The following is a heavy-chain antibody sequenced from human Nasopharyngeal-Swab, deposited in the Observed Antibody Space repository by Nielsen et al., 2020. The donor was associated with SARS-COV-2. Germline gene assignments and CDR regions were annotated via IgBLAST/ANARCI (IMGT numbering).Heavy chain of an antibody. D-gene: IGHD5-12*01. CDR2: ISSSSSYI. J-gene: IGHJ4*02. CDR3: AKGSGGYGTYFDY. V-gene: IGHV3-21*01. Sequence: GESLKISCAASGFTFSSYSMNWVRQAPGKGLEWVSSISSSSSYIYYADSVKGRFTISRDNAKNTLYLQMNSLRAEDTAVYYCAKGSGGYGTYFDYWGQGTLVTVSS. CDR1: GFTFSSYS.